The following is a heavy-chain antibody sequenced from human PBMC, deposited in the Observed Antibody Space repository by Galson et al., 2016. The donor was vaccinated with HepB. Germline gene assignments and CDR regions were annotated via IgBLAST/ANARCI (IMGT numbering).Heavy chain of an antibody. Sequence: TLSLTCAVSGGSISSTNRWSWVRQPPGKGLEWIGYTHYSGSTYYNPSLKSRVTISVDTSKNQFSLKLSSVTAADTAVYYCAREDWSYSYYGLDVWGQGTTVTVSS. CDR2: THYSGST. CDR3: AREDWSYSYYGLDV. CDR1: GGSISSTNR. D-gene: IGHD3/OR15-3a*01. V-gene: IGHV4-30-4*01. J-gene: IGHJ6*02.